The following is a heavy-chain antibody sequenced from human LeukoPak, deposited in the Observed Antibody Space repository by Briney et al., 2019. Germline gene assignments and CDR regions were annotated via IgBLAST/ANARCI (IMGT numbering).Heavy chain of an antibody. V-gene: IGHV3-23*01. D-gene: IGHD2-15*01. J-gene: IGHJ4*02. CDR3: AKAVVVVAATGQPFDY. Sequence: GGSLRLSCAASGFTVSNNYMIWVRQAPGKGLEWVSAISGSGGSTYYADSVKGRFTISRDNSKNTLYLQMNSLRAEDTAVYYCAKAVVVVAATGQPFDYWGQGTLVTVSS. CDR1: GFTVSNNY. CDR2: ISGSGGST.